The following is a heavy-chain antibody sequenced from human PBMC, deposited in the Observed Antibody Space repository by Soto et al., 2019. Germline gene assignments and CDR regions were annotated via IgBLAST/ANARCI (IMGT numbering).Heavy chain of an antibody. J-gene: IGHJ1*01. CDR1: GGTFSIYA. CDR3: ARDDRSGDYVSRAAYFQN. Sequence: SVKVSCPASGGTFSIYAISWVRQAPGQGLEWMGGIIPIFGTANYAQKFQGRVTITADESTSTAYMELSSLRSEDTAVYYCARDDRSGDYVSRAAYFQNCGQGTLVTVSS. V-gene: IGHV1-69*13. CDR2: IIPIFGTA. D-gene: IGHD3-22*01.